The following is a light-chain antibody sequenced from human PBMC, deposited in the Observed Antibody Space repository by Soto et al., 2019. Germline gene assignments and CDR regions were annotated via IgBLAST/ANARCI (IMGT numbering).Light chain of an antibody. CDR3: GAWDDSLSVVL. CDR1: SANIGNNY. Sequence: QSVLTQPPSVSAAPGQTVTISCSGSSANIGNNYVSWYQHLPGTAPKLVIYDSDRRPSEIPDRFSGSKSGTSATLDITGLQTGDEADYYCGAWDDSLSVVLFGGGTKLTVL. J-gene: IGLJ2*01. CDR2: DSD. V-gene: IGLV1-51*01.